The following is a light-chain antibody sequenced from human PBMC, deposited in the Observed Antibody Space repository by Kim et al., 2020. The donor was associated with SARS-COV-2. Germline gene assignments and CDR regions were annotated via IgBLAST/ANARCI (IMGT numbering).Light chain of an antibody. CDR1: SSDVGDYNY. CDR3: SSYAGSYNVL. V-gene: IGLV2-8*01. J-gene: IGLJ2*01. CDR2: EVS. Sequence: GQSVTISCTGTSSDVGDYNYVSWYQQHPGRVPKLMIYEVSQRPSGVPARFSGSKSGNTASLTVSGLQAEDEAEYYCSSYAGSYNVLFGGGTQLTVL.